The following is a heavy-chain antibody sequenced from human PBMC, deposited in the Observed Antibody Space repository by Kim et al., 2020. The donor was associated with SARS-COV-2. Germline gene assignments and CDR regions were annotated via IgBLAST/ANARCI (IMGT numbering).Heavy chain of an antibody. J-gene: IGHJ4*02. CDR3: LGGGSFYGY. Sequence: GGSLRLSCAASGFSVSGSSMHWVRQASGKGLEWVGRIKSKTTSYATEYAASLKGRFTISRDDSKNTAYLQINSLKAVDTAGYYCLGGGSFYGYWGQGTLVTVSS. CDR2: IKSKTTSYAT. V-gene: IGHV3-73*01. CDR1: GFSVSGSS. D-gene: IGHD1-26*01.